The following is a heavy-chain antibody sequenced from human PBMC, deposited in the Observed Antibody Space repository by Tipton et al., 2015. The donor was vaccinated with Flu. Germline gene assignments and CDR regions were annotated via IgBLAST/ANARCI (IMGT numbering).Heavy chain of an antibody. CDR2: IYYSGST. Sequence: TLSLTCTVFGVSISRSSYYWAWIRQSPGKGLEWIGSIYYSGSTYYNPSLRSRVTISVDTSRDHFSLKLSSVTAADTAVYYCARRDYSNYVSDPKNWFDPWGQGVLVTVST. CDR3: ARRDYSNYVSDPKNWFDP. CDR1: GVSISRSSYY. V-gene: IGHV4-39*02. J-gene: IGHJ5*02. D-gene: IGHD4-11*01.